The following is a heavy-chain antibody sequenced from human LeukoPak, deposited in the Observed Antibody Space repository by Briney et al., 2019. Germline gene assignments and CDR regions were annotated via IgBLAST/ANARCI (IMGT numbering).Heavy chain of an antibody. CDR2: ISYDGSNK. CDR1: GFTFSSYA. Sequence: GGSLRLSCAASGFTFSSYAMHWVRQAPGKGLEWVAVISYDGSNKYYADSVKGRFTISRDNSKNTLYLQMNGLRAEDTAVYYCAQNGYYYDSSGYPIDAFDIWGQGTMVTVSS. V-gene: IGHV3-30*14. J-gene: IGHJ3*02. D-gene: IGHD3-22*01. CDR3: AQNGYYYDSSGYPIDAFDI.